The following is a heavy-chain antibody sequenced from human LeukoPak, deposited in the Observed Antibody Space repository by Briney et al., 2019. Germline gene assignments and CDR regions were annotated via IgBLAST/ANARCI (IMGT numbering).Heavy chain of an antibody. CDR1: GFTFSGYA. V-gene: IGHV3-23*01. CDR2: ISGSGGST. Sequence: GGSLRLSCAASGFTFSGYAMSWVRQAPGKGLEWVSAISGSGGSTYYADSVKGRFTISRDNPKNTLYLQMNSLRAEDTAVYYCAKDLQLTSSYNWFDPWGQGTLVTVSS. J-gene: IGHJ5*02. D-gene: IGHD5-18*01. CDR3: AKDLQLTSSYNWFDP.